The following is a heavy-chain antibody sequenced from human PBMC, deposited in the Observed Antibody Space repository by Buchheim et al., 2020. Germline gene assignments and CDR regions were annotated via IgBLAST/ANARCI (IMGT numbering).Heavy chain of an antibody. D-gene: IGHD2-21*01. CDR2: MSPNTGDT. V-gene: IGHV1-8*01. CDR1: GYTFTGYH. CDR3: ARGIANGVDV. Sequence: QVQLVQSGAEVQKPGASVKVSCKASGYTFTGYHINWVRQATGQGLEWMGWMSPNTGDTAYAQKFQGRVTMPRDTSITTAYMELSSLTSEDTGVYYCARGIANGVDVWGQGAT. J-gene: IGHJ6*02.